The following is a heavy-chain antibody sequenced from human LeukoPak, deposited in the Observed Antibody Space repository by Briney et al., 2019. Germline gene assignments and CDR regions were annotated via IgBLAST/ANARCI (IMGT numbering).Heavy chain of an antibody. CDR3: ARHRTTVTPREFDY. D-gene: IGHD4-17*01. J-gene: IGHJ4*02. CDR1: GYIFTNYW. CDR2: IYPGDSDT. Sequence: GESLKISCKGSGYIFTNYWIGWVRQMPGKGLEWMGIIYPGDSDTTYSPSFQGQVTISVDKSISTAYLQWSSLKASDTAMYYCARHRTTVTPREFDYWGQGTLVTVSS. V-gene: IGHV5-51*01.